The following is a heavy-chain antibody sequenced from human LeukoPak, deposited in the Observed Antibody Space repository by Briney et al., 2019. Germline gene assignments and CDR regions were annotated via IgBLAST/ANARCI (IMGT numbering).Heavy chain of an antibody. J-gene: IGHJ4*02. CDR3: AKDIVSPYYYDSSGSLTYDY. V-gene: IGHV3-21*04. D-gene: IGHD3-22*01. CDR2: ISSSSSYI. CDR1: GFTFSSYS. Sequence: GGSLRLSCAASGFTFSSYSMNWVRQAPGKGLEWVSSISSSSSYIYYADSVKGRFTISRDNAKNSLYLQMNSLRAEDTAVYYCAKDIVSPYYYDSSGSLTYDYWGQGTLVTVSS.